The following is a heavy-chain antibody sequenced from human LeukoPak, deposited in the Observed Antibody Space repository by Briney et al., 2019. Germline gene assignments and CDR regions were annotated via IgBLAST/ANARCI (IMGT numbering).Heavy chain of an antibody. V-gene: IGHV4-30-4*01. Sequence: SQTLSLTCTVSGGSISSGDYYWSWIRQPPGKGLEWIGYTYYRGSTYYNPSLKSRVTISVDTSKNQFSLKLNSVTAADTAVYYCARPYYYDSRIDPWGQGTLVTVSS. D-gene: IGHD3-22*01. CDR1: GGSISSGDYY. CDR3: ARPYYYDSRIDP. J-gene: IGHJ5*02. CDR2: TYYRGST.